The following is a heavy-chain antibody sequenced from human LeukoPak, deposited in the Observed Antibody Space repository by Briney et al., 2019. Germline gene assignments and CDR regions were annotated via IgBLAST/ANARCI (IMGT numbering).Heavy chain of an antibody. D-gene: IGHD3-22*01. V-gene: IGHV4-34*01. Sequence: SETLSLTCTVSGGSISSYYWSWIRQPPGKGLEWIGEINHSGSTNYNPSLKSRVTISVDTSKNQFSLKLSSVTAADTAVYYCARGFTAMIVVVSDAFDIWGQGTMVTVSS. CDR1: GGSISSYY. CDR3: ARGFTAMIVVVSDAFDI. CDR2: INHSGST. J-gene: IGHJ3*02.